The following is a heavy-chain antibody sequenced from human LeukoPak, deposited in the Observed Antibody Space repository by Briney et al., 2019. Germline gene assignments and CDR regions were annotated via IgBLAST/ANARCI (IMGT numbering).Heavy chain of an antibody. J-gene: IGHJ6*02. CDR2: INPNSGGT. Sequence: ASVKVSCKAFGYTFTGYYMHWVRQAPGQGLEWMGWINPNSGGTNYAQKFQGRVTMTRDTSISTAYMELSRLRSDDTAVYYCARVLGYCTRCYGMDVWGQGTTVTVSS. V-gene: IGHV1-2*02. D-gene: IGHD2-8*01. CDR1: GYTFTGYY. CDR3: ARVLGYCTRCYGMDV.